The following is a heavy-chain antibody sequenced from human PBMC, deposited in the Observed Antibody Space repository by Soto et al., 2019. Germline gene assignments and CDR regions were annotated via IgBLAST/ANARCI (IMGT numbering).Heavy chain of an antibody. J-gene: IGHJ6*02. CDR2: IIPILGIA. Sequence: GASVKVSCKASGGTFSSYTISWVRQAPGQGLEWMGRIIPILGIANYAQKFQGRVTITADKSTSTAYMELSSLRSEDTAVYYCARDSTPVGATTSYGMDVWGQGTTVTVSS. CDR3: ARDSTPVGATTSYGMDV. CDR1: GGTFSSYT. V-gene: IGHV1-69*04. D-gene: IGHD1-26*01.